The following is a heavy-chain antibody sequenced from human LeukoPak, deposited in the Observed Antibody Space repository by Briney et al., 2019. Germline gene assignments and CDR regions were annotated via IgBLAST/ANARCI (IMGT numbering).Heavy chain of an antibody. CDR1: GGSFSGYY. Sequence: SETLSLTCAVYGGSFSGYYGSWIRQPPGKGLEWIGEINHSGSTNYNPSLKSRVTISVDTSKNQFSLKLSSVTAADTAVYYCARTTPDYYYGMDVWGQGTTVTVSS. D-gene: IGHD1-14*01. CDR2: INHSGST. J-gene: IGHJ6*02. V-gene: IGHV4-34*01. CDR3: ARTTPDYYYGMDV.